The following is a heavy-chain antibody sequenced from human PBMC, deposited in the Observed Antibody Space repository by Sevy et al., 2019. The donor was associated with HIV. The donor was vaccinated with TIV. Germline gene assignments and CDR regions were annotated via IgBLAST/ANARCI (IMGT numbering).Heavy chain of an antibody. J-gene: IGHJ4*02. V-gene: IGHV3-30-3*01. Sequence: GGSLRLSCAASGFTFSSYAMHWVRQAPGKGLEWVAVISYDGSNKYYADSVKGRFTISRDNSKNTLYLQMNSLRAEDTAVYYCARGQGSSSGPYYFDYWGQGTLVTVSS. CDR1: GFTFSSYA. CDR3: ARGQGSSSGPYYFDY. D-gene: IGHD6-6*01. CDR2: ISYDGSNK.